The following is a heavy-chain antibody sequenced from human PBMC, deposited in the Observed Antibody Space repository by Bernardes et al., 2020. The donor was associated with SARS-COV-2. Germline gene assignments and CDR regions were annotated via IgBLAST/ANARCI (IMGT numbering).Heavy chain of an antibody. D-gene: IGHD6-19*01. V-gene: IGHV4-39*01. Sequence: SETLSLTCTVSGGSISTSTYYWGWIRQSPGRGLEWIGTIYYTGSTYYNPSLKSRVTISVATSKNQFSLSLTSMTAADTSVYYCAGAPPEAEAGMGLVDHWGQGTQVTVSS. CDR3: AGAPPEAEAGMGLVDH. CDR1: GGSISTSTYY. J-gene: IGHJ4*02. CDR2: IYYTGST.